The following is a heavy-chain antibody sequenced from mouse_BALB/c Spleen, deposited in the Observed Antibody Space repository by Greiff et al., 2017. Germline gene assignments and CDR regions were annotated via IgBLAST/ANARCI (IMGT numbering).Heavy chain of an antibody. V-gene: IGHV5-17*02. D-gene: IGHD4-1*01. CDR1: GFTFSSFG. CDR3: ARERGLGLFAY. Sequence: EVKLMESGGGLVQPGGSRKLSCAASGFTFSSFGMHWVRQAPEKGLEWVAYISSGSSTIYYADTVKGRFTISRDNPKNTLFLQMTSLRSEDTAMYYCARERGLGLFAYWGQGTLVTVSA. J-gene: IGHJ3*01. CDR2: ISSGSSTI.